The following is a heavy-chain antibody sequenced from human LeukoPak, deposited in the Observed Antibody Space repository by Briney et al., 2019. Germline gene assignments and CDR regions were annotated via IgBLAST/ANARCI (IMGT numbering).Heavy chain of an antibody. CDR3: AREAMGWGSSWQLDY. CDR1: GFTFDDYA. CDR2: ISWNSGSI. J-gene: IGHJ4*02. D-gene: IGHD6-13*01. Sequence: GRSLRLSCAASGFTFDDYAMHWVRQAPGKGLEWVSGISWNSGSIGYADSVKGRFTISRDNAKNSLYLQMNSLRAEDTALYYCAREAMGWGSSWQLDYWGQGTLVTVSS. V-gene: IGHV3-9*01.